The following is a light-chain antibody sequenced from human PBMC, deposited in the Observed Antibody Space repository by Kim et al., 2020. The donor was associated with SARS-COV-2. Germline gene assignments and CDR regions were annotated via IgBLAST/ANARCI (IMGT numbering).Light chain of an antibody. V-gene: IGLV3-1*01. CDR3: QAWDSSTYV. Sequence: GSPGQTASINCSGDKLGDKYACWYQQKPGQSPGLVIYQDSKRPSGIPERFAGSNSGNTATLTISGTQAMDEADYYCQAWDSSTYVFGTGTKVTVL. CDR2: QDS. J-gene: IGLJ1*01. CDR1: KLGDKY.